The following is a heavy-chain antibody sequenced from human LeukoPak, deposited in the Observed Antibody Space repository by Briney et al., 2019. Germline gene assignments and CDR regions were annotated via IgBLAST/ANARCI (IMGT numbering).Heavy chain of an antibody. Sequence: RAGGSLRLSCAASGFSFDDYGMNWVRQAPGKGLEWVSGINWNGGSTGYADSVKGRFTISRDNAKNSLYLQMNSLRAEDTAVYYCARAPHYDSSGYSYYYVDVWGKGTTVTVSS. V-gene: IGHV3-20*04. CDR1: GFSFDDYG. J-gene: IGHJ6*03. CDR2: INWNGGST. CDR3: ARAPHYDSSGYSYYYVDV. D-gene: IGHD3-22*01.